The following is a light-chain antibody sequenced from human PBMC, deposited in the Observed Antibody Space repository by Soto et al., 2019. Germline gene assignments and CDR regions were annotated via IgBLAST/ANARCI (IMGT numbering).Light chain of an antibody. CDR2: LKSDGSH. Sequence: QLVLTQSPSASASLGASVKLTCTLSSGHNTYSIAWHQQQPEKGPRCLMKLKSDGSHSRGDGIPDRFSGSSSGAERYLTISSLQSEDEADYYCQTWATGIQVFGGGTKLTVL. CDR3: QTWATGIQV. CDR1: SGHNTYS. J-gene: IGLJ2*01. V-gene: IGLV4-69*01.